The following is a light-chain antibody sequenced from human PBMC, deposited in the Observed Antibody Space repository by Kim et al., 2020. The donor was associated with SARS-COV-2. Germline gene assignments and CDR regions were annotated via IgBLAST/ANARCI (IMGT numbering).Light chain of an antibody. J-gene: IGKJ1*01. CDR2: GAS. Sequence: IVMTQSPATLSVSPGERATLSCRASQNVNNNLAWYQQKPGQAPRLLIYGASTRATGIPARFSGSESGTEFTLTISSLQSEDFAVYFCQQYNNWPRTFGQGTKVDIK. V-gene: IGKV3D-15*01. CDR1: QNVNNN. CDR3: QQYNNWPRT.